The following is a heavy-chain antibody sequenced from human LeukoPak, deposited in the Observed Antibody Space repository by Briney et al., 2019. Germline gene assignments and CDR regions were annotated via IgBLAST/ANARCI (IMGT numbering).Heavy chain of an antibody. J-gene: IGHJ4*02. Sequence: ASVKVSCKASGYTFTSYGISWVRQAPGQGLEWMGWISAYNGNTNYAQKLQGRVTMTTDTSTSTAYMELRSLRSDDTAVYYCARERRYYGSGSYYLIDYWGQGTLVTVSS. V-gene: IGHV1-18*01. CDR1: GYTFTSYG. CDR3: ARERRYYGSGSYYLIDY. D-gene: IGHD3-10*01. CDR2: ISAYNGNT.